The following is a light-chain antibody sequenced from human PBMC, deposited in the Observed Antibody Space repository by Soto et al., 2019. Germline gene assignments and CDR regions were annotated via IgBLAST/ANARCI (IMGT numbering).Light chain of an antibody. Sequence: IVLAHSPSTLSLSPGERATLSCRARQSVSSSYLAWYQQKPGQAPRLLIYGASSRATGIPDRFSGSGSGTDFTLTISRLEPEDFAVYYCQQYGSSPETFGQGTKV. CDR1: QSVSSSY. CDR3: QQYGSSPET. J-gene: IGKJ1*01. V-gene: IGKV3-20*01. CDR2: GAS.